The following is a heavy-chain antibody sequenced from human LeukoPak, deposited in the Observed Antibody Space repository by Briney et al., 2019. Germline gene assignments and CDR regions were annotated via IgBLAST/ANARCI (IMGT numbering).Heavy chain of an antibody. V-gene: IGHV1-18*01. D-gene: IGHD2-21*01. CDR3: ARDRAVNSRDAFDF. CDR1: GYTFTNFR. J-gene: IGHJ3*01. Sequence: GASVKVSCKTSGYTFTNFRIHWVRKAPGQGLEWMGWISPYNGNTNSAQKFQGRVTMTTDTSTATAYMELRSLRSDDTALYYCARDRAVNSRDAFDFWGQGTMVTVSS. CDR2: ISPYNGNT.